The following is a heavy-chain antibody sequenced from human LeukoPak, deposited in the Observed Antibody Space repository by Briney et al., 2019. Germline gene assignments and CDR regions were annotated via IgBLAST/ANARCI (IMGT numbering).Heavy chain of an antibody. J-gene: IGHJ4*02. D-gene: IGHD6-13*01. CDR3: ASGSSSWTGSY. CDR2: IIPIFGTA. CDR1: GGTFSSYA. V-gene: IGHV1-69*13. Sequence: GASVKVSCRASGGTFSSYAISWVRQAPGQGLEWMGGIIPIFGTANYAQKFQGRVTITADETTSTAYMELSSLRSEDTAVYYCASGSSSWTGSYWGQGTLVTVSS.